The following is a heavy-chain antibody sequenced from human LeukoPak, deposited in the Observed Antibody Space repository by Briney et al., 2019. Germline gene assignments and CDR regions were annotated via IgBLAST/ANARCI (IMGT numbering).Heavy chain of an antibody. V-gene: IGHV4-34*01. CDR1: GGSSSGYF. CDR3: ARGELRYFDWLP. J-gene: IGHJ4*02. D-gene: IGHD3-9*01. CDR2: IKHSGGT. Sequence: SETPSLTSILPGGSSSGYFWSTIRQPPGEGLEWIGEIKHSGGTNYNPSLKSRVTISVDTSKNQFSLKLSSVTAADTAVYYCARGELRYFDWLPWGQGTLVTVSS.